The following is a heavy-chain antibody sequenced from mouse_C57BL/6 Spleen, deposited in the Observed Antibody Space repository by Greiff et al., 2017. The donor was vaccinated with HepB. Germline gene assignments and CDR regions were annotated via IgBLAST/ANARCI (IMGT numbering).Heavy chain of an antibody. J-gene: IGHJ1*03. V-gene: IGHV1-26*01. CDR2: INPNNGGT. CDR3: ARLERPYWYFDV. Sequence: EVQLQQSGPELVKPGASVKISCKASGYTFTDYYMNWVKQSHGKSLEWIGDINPNNGGTSYNQKFKGKATLTVDKSSSTAYMELRSLTSEDSAVYYCARLERPYWYFDVWGTGTTVTVSS. CDR1: GYTFTDYY.